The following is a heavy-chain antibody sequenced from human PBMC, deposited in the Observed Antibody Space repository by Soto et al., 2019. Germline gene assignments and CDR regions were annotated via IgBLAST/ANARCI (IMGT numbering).Heavy chain of an antibody. CDR3: ASLETRYYYDSSGYYPLDY. CDR1: GGTFSSYT. Sequence: SVKVSCKASGGTFSSYTISWVRQAPGQGLEWMGRIIPILGIANYAQKFQGRVTITADESTSTAYMELSSLRSEDTAVYYCASLETRYYYDSSGYYPLDYWGQGTLVTVSS. J-gene: IGHJ4*02. CDR2: IIPILGIA. V-gene: IGHV1-69*02. D-gene: IGHD3-22*01.